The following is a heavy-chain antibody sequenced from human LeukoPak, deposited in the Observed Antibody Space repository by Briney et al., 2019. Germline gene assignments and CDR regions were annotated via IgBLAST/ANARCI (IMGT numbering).Heavy chain of an antibody. V-gene: IGHV1-69*13. CDR1: GYIFSNYG. CDR2: IIPMFNIE. J-gene: IGHJ4*02. CDR3: VRELVYSGFDWQDY. Sequence: SVKVSCKASGYIFSNYGITWVRQAPGHGLEWMGGIIPMFNIEKYAQKFQGRVSITADESTNTAYMELSSLRSDDTAVYYCVRELVYSGFDWQDYWGQGTLVTVSS. D-gene: IGHD5-12*01.